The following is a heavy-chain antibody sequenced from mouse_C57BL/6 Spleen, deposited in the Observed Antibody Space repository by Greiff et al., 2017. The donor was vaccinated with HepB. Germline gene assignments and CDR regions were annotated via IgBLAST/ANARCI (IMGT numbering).Heavy chain of an antibody. CDR1: GYTFTSYW. CDR2: IYPSDSET. CDR3: ARRYYGSSYAWFAY. J-gene: IGHJ3*01. D-gene: IGHD1-1*01. V-gene: IGHV1-61*01. Sequence: QVQLKQPGAELVRPGSSVKLSCKASGYTFTSYWMDWVKQRPGQGLEWIGNIYPSDSETHYNQKFKDKATLTVDKSSSTAYMQLSSLTSEDSAVYYCARRYYGSSYAWFAYWGQGTLVTVSA.